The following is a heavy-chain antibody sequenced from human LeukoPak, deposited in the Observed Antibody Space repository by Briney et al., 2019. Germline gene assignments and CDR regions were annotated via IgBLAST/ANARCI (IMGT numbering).Heavy chain of an antibody. J-gene: IGHJ4*02. V-gene: IGHV3-7*01. CDR1: GFTFSNYW. CDR3: ARDSLEYTTSSAAY. Sequence: GGSLRLSCAASGFTFSNYWMSWVRQAPGKGLEWVAIIKQDGSEKYSVDSVKGRFIISRDNAKNSLYLQMNRLRAEDTAVYYCARDSLEYTTSSAAYWGQGTLDTVSS. CDR2: IKQDGSEK. D-gene: IGHD6-6*01.